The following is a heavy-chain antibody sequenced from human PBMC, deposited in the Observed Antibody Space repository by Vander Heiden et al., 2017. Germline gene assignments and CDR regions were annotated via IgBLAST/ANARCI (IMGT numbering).Heavy chain of an antibody. V-gene: IGHV6-1*01. D-gene: IGHD6-6*01. J-gene: IGHJ4*02. CDR3: ARTAARLIDY. Sequence: QVQLQQSGPGLVQPSQTPSLTCAISGDSVSSNSAAWHWIRQSPSRGLEWLGRTYDRSKWYNSYAVSVKRRITINPDTSKNQFSRHPKSVTPEDTAVYYCARTAARLIDYWGQGTLVTVSS. CDR1: GDSVSSNSAA. CDR2: TYDRSKWYN.